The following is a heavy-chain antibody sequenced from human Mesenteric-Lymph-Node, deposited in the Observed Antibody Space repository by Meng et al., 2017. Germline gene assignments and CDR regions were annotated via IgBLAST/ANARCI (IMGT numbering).Heavy chain of an antibody. D-gene: IGHD2/OR15-2a*01. CDR3: ARDHGFLNWFDP. CDR1: GFAFSDYY. Sequence: QVQLVESGGGLVKAGGSLRLYCAASGFAFSDYYMTWIRQRPGQGLEWIASISPTGGSLYYADSVKGRFSISRDNAKSSLSLQMNSLRVEDTAVYYCARDHGFLNWFDPWGQGTLVTVSS. V-gene: IGHV3-11*04. J-gene: IGHJ5*02. CDR2: ISPTGGSL.